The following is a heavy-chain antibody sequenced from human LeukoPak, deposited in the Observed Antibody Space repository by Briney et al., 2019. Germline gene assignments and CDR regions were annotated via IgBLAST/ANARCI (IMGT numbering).Heavy chain of an antibody. CDR2: INPNSGGT. J-gene: IGHJ4*02. CDR1: GYTFTPYY. Sequence: ASVKVSCKASGYTFTPYYMHWVRQAPGQGLEWMGWINPNSGGTNYAQKFQGRVTMTRDTSISTAYMELSRLRSDDTAVYYCAREIIVGAIAFDYWGQGTLVTVSS. D-gene: IGHD1-26*01. V-gene: IGHV1-2*02. CDR3: AREIIVGAIAFDY.